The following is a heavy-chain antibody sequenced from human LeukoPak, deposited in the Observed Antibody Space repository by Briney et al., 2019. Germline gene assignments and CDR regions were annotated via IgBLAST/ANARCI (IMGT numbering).Heavy chain of an antibody. Sequence: GGSLRLSCAASGFTFSSNGMHWVRQAPGKGLEWVGVISYDGSNKYYADSVKGRFTISRDNSKNTLYLQMNSLRAEDTAVYYCARSVLYPRHYYMDVWGKGTTVTVSS. CDR3: ARSVLYPRHYYMDV. J-gene: IGHJ6*03. CDR2: ISYDGSNK. D-gene: IGHD2-8*01. V-gene: IGHV3-30*03. CDR1: GFTFSSNG.